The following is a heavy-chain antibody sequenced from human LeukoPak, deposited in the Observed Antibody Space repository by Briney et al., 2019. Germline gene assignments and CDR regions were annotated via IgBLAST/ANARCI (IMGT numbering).Heavy chain of an antibody. CDR3: ASATAAAGTYTHIDY. CDR1: GFTFSSYA. J-gene: IGHJ4*02. CDR2: ISYDGSNK. Sequence: GGSLRLSCAASGFTFSSYAMHWVRQAPGKGLEWVAVISYDGSNKYYADSVKGRFTISRDNSKNTLYLQMNSLRAEDTAVYYCASATAAAGTYTHIDYWGQGTLVTVSS. V-gene: IGHV3-30-3*01. D-gene: IGHD6-13*01.